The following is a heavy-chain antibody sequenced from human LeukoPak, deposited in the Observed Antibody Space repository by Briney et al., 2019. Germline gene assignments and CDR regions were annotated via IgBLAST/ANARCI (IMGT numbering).Heavy chain of an antibody. D-gene: IGHD3-10*01. CDR2: ISSSSSYI. V-gene: IGHV3-21*01. J-gene: IGHJ4*02. Sequence: KPGGSLRLSCAASGFTFSSYSMNWVRQAPGKGLEWVSSISSSSSYIYYADSVKGRFTISRDNAKNSLYLQMNSLRAEDTAVYYCARGQGGLWFLDYWGQGTLVTVSS. CDR1: GFTFSSYS. CDR3: ARGQGGLWFLDY.